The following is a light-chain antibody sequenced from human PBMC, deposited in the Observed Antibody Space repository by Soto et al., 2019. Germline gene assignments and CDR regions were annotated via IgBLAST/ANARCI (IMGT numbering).Light chain of an antibody. CDR1: QSVSNY. CDR2: DAS. V-gene: IGKV3-11*01. Sequence: EIVLTQSPATLSLSPGERATLSCRASQSVSNYLAWYQQKPGQAPRLLIYDASNRASGIPARFSGSGSGTDFTLTISSLDPEDFAVYYCQEYLQWPPGMFGQGTTVDMK. J-gene: IGKJ1*01. CDR3: QEYLQWPPGM.